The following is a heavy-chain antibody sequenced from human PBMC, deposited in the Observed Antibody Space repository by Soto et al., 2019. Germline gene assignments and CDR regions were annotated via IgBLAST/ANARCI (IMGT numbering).Heavy chain of an antibody. CDR1: GFTFSSYS. Sequence: PGGSLRLSCAASGFTFSSYSMNWVRQAPGKGLEWVSSISSSSSYIYYADSLKGRFTISRDNAKNSLYLQVNSLRAEDTAVYYCARAYCRGGSCYSGDLFDYRGQGTLVTVSS. CDR2: ISSSSSYI. V-gene: IGHV3-21*01. J-gene: IGHJ4*02. CDR3: ARAYCRGGSCYSGDLFDY. D-gene: IGHD2-15*01.